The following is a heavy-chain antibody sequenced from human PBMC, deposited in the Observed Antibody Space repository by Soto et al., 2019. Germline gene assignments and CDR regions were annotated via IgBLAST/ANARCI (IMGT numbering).Heavy chain of an antibody. CDR2: VWYDGSNK. V-gene: IGHV3-33*01. CDR3: AREWRGGSCYFDY. Sequence: QVQLVESGGGVGQPGRSLRLSCAASGFTFSAYGMHWVRQAPGKGLEWVAVVWYDGSNKYYADSVKGRFTISRDNSKNTLYLEMNSLRAEDTAVYYCAREWRGGSCYFDYWGQGTLVTVSS. J-gene: IGHJ4*02. CDR1: GFTFSAYG. D-gene: IGHD5-12*01.